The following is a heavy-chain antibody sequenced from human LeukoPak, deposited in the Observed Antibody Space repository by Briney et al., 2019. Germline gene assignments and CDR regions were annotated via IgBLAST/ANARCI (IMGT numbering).Heavy chain of an antibody. CDR3: TIKVIRGNSGDDYDD. V-gene: IGHV3-30*03. CDR1: GVTFSSYG. D-gene: IGHD5-12*01. CDR2: ISSDGNDK. J-gene: IGHJ4*02. Sequence: PGGSLRLSCAASGVTFSSYGMHWVRQAPGKGLEWVALISSDGNDKLYGDSVKGRFTISRDDSKSTLYLQMNSLRAEDTAVYYCTIKVIRGNSGDDYDDWGQGTLVTVSS.